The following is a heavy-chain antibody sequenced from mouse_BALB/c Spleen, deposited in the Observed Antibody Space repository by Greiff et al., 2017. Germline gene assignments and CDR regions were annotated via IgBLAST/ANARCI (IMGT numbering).Heavy chain of an antibody. CDR3: ARGGTGTDYYAMDY. CDR2: IYPYNGGT. D-gene: IGHD4-1*01. Sequence: VQLQQSGPELVKPGASVKISCKASGYTFTDYNMHWVKQSHGKSLEWIGYIYPYNGGTGYNQKFKSKATLTVDNSSSTAYMELRSLTSEDSAVYYCARGGTGTDYYAMDYWGQGTSVTVSS. V-gene: IGHV1S29*02. J-gene: IGHJ4*01. CDR1: GYTFTDYN.